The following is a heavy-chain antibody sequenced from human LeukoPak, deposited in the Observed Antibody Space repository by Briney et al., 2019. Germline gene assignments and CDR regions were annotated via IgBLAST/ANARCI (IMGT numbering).Heavy chain of an antibody. J-gene: IGHJ6*03. Sequence: GGSLRLSCAASGFTFSSYSMNWVPQAPGKGLEWVSAISSSSSYIYYADSVKGRFTISRDNAKNSLYLQMNSLRAEDTAVYYCARAGYDFWSGPKSHYMDVWGKGTTVTVSS. CDR2: ISSSSSYI. CDR3: ARAGYDFWSGPKSHYMDV. D-gene: IGHD3-3*01. V-gene: IGHV3-21*01. CDR1: GFTFSSYS.